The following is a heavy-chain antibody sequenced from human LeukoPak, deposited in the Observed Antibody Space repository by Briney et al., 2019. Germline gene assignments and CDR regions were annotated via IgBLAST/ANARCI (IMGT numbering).Heavy chain of an antibody. CDR1: GGTFSSYA. V-gene: IGHV1-69*05. D-gene: IGHD3-3*01. CDR3: AREEREIFGVVIIGDDAFDI. Sequence: SVKVSCKASGGTFSSYAISWVRQAPGQGLEWMGGIIPIFGTANYAQKLQGRVTITTDESTSTAYMELSSLRSEDTAVYYCAREEREIFGVVIIGDDAFDIWGQGTMVTVSS. CDR2: IIPIFGTA. J-gene: IGHJ3*02.